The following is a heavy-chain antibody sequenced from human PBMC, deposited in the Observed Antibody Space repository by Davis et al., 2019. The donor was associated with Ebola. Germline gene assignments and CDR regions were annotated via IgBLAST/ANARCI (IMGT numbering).Heavy chain of an antibody. V-gene: IGHV3-7*03. CDR2: IKEDGGER. CDR3: ARGWIPPRGTGVLWFREGYNWFDP. D-gene: IGHD3-10*01. Sequence: GESLKISCTASGFIFSIHWMSWVRQAPGKGLEWVANIKEDGGERNYVDSVKGRFTISRDNARNLLFLQMEGLRDEDTAMYYCARGWIPPRGTGVLWFREGYNWFDPWGQGTLVTVSS. CDR1: GFIFSIHW. J-gene: IGHJ5*02.